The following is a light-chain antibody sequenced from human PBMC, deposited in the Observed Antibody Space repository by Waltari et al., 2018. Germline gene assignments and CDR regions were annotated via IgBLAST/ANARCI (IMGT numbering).Light chain of an antibody. CDR1: QSISSW. CDR3: QQYNSYPWT. CDR2: KGS. V-gene: IGKV1-5*03. Sequence: DIQMTQSPSTLSASVGDRVTITCRASQSISSWLAWYQQKPGKAPKLLIYKGSSLEIGVPSRFSGSGSGTEFTLTISSLQPDDFATYYCQQYNSYPWTFGQGTKVEIK. J-gene: IGKJ1*01.